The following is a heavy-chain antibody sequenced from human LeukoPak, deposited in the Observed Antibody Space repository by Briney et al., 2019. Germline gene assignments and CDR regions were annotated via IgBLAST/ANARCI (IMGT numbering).Heavy chain of an antibody. Sequence: PSETLSLTCAVSGGSFSGYYWSWIRQPPGKGLEWIGEINHSGSTNYNPSLKSRVTISVDTSKNQFSLKLSSVTAADTAVYYCARDGIAAAGPHFDYWGQGTLVTVSS. V-gene: IGHV4-34*01. D-gene: IGHD6-13*01. CDR2: INHSGST. CDR1: GGSFSGYY. CDR3: ARDGIAAAGPHFDY. J-gene: IGHJ4*02.